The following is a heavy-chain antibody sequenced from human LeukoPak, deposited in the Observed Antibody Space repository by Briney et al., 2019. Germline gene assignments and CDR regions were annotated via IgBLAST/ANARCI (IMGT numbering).Heavy chain of an antibody. CDR1: GGSISSYY. CDR2: IYTSGST. Sequence: SETLSLTCTVSGGSISSYYWSWIRQPAGKGLEWIGRIYTSGSTNYNPSLKSRVRISVDTSKNQFSLELSSVTAADTAVYYCAVNSTKHTFDIWGQGTMVTVSS. V-gene: IGHV4-4*07. CDR3: AVNSTKHTFDI. D-gene: IGHD5/OR15-5a*01. J-gene: IGHJ3*02.